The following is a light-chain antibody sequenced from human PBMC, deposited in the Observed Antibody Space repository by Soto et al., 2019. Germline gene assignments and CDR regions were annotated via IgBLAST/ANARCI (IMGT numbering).Light chain of an antibody. CDR1: QRVLYSTNNKNY. CDR2: WAS. V-gene: IGKV4-1*01. J-gene: IGKJ4*01. Sequence: ILMSPSPASLAVSLGEGATINCKSSQRVLYSTNNKNYSAWYQQKPGQPPQLLIYWASTRESGVPDRFSGSGSGTDFTLTISSLQAEDVAVYYCQQYYSTPLTFGGGTKVDIK. CDR3: QQYYSTPLT.